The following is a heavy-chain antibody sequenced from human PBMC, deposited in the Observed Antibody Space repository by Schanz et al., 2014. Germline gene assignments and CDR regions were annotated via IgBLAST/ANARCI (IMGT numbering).Heavy chain of an antibody. D-gene: IGHD3-10*01. Sequence: QVPLAESGGGVVQPGRSLRLSCAASGFAFNNYGMHWVRQAPGKGLEWVAIISYDGSSKNHADSVQGRFTISRDNSKNALYLQMDSLRAEDTAVYYCARGIITMVRGGDVGAFDIWGQGTMVTDSS. CDR3: ARGIITMVRGGDVGAFDI. CDR2: ISYDGSSK. J-gene: IGHJ3*02. CDR1: GFAFNNYG. V-gene: IGHV3-33*01.